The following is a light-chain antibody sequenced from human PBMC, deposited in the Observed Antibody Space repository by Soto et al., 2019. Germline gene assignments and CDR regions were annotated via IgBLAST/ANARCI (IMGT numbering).Light chain of an antibody. CDR2: AAS. V-gene: IGKV3-20*01. Sequence: RSTLSFRATQNVINNQLAWYQQTPGQAPRLLIYAASSRATGIPDRFIGSGSGTDFTLTIIRLEPEDFALYYCQLYGFLPRTFGQGSIVDIK. CDR3: QLYGFLPRT. J-gene: IGKJ1*01. CDR1: QNVINNQ.